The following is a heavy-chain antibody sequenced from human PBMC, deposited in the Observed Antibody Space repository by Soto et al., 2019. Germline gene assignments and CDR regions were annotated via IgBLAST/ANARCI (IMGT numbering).Heavy chain of an antibody. J-gene: IGHJ4*01. CDR3: TTDSYITSIIVRFDY. CDR2: VKSNNDGGTT. V-gene: IGHV3-15*07. CDR1: GFTFSNAW. D-gene: IGHD3-22*01. Sequence: GGSLRLSCAASGFTFSNAWINWVRQAPGKGLEWVGRVKSNNDGGTTDFAAPVKGRFAISRDDSKNMVYLEMNSLQTEDTAIYYCTTDSYITSIIVRFDYWGHGTLVTVSS.